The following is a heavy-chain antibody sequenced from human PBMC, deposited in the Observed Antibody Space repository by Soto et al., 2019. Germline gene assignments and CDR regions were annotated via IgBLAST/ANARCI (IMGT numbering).Heavy chain of an antibody. CDR2: IDPTGVNR. CDR1: GHSITSHY. Sequence: ASVKVSCKASGHSITSHYVHWVRQAPGQGLEWKGTIDPTGVNRNYAQKFQGRVTMTRNTSISTAYMELSSLTSEDTAVYYCARDLRYYDILTGSRGSLYFYGMDVWGQGTTVTVSS. V-gene: IGHV1-46*01. J-gene: IGHJ6*02. D-gene: IGHD3-9*01. CDR3: ARDLRYYDILTGSRGSLYFYGMDV.